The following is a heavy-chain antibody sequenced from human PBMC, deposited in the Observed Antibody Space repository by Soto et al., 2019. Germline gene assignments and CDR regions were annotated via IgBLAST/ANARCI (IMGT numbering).Heavy chain of an antibody. V-gene: IGHV4-34*01. CDR3: ARVWGYYFDY. Sequence: SETLSLTCAVYGGSFSGYYWTWIRQPPGTGLEWIGEINHSGSTNYNPSLKSRVTISVDTSKNQFSLKLGSVTAADTAVYYCARVWGYYFDYWGQGTLVTVSS. CDR1: GGSFSGYY. J-gene: IGHJ4*02. CDR2: INHSGST. D-gene: IGHD3-10*01.